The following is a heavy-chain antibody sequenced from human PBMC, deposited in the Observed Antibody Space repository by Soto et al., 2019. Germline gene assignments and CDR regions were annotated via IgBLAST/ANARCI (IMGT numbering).Heavy chain of an antibody. CDR1: GFTVSSKY. D-gene: IGHD3-16*01. J-gene: IGHJ3*02. CDR3: ARDDSFGFDI. CDR2: TYSGGTT. V-gene: IGHV3-66*01. Sequence: GRSLRLSCAASGFTVSSKYMTWVRQAPGKGLEWVSLTYSGGTTYYADSVKGRFTISRDNAKSTLHLQMNSLRVDDTAVYYCARDDSFGFDIWGQGTMVTVSS.